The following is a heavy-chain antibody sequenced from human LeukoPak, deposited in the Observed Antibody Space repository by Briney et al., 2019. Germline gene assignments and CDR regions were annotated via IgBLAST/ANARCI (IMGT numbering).Heavy chain of an antibody. D-gene: IGHD5-12*01. CDR2: ISGSGGST. CDR1: GFTFSSYA. CDR3: AKEGKEWLRLIPRRGRYFDY. V-gene: IGHV3-23*01. J-gene: IGHJ4*02. Sequence: AGGSLRLSCAASGFTFSSYAMSWVRQAPGKGLEWVSAISGSGGSTYYADSVKGRFTISRDNSKNTLYLQMNSLRAEDTAVYYCAKEGKEWLRLIPRRGRYFDYWGQGTLVTVSS.